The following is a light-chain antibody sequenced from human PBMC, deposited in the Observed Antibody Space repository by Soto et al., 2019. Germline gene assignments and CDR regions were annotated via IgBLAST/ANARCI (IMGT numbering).Light chain of an antibody. J-gene: IGLJ3*02. Sequence: QSVLTQPRSVSGSPGQSVTISCTRTSSDVGGYNYVSWYQQHPGKAPKLMIYDVSKRPSGVPDRFSGSKSGNTAYLTISGLQAEDEADYYCCSYAGSYTWVFGGGTKLTVL. CDR2: DVS. V-gene: IGLV2-11*01. CDR3: CSYAGSYTWV. CDR1: SSDVGGYNY.